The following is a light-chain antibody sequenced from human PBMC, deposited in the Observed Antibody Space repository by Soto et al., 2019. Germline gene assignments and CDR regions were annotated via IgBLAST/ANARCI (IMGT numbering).Light chain of an antibody. CDR2: RAS. J-gene: IGKJ1*01. CDR1: QSINNYF. Sequence: EIVLTQSPGTLSLSPGETATLSCRASQSINNYFLAWHQQRPGQAPRLLIFRASQRASGIPDRFRGSGSGTDFTLTITRLEPEDFAVYYCQQYTNATRTFGQGTKVEIK. V-gene: IGKV3-20*01. CDR3: QQYTNATRT.